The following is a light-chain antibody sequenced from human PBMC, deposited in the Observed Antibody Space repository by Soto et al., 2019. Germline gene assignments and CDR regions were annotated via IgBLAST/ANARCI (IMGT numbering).Light chain of an antibody. J-gene: IGKJ4*01. Sequence: DIQMTQSPTSLSASVGDRVTIICRASQSISSHLNWYQQKPGKAPNLLIYDASTLQSRVPSRFSGSGSETEFTLTISSLQPEDFATYYFQQSYSTPPTFGGGTKVEIK. V-gene: IGKV1-39*01. CDR2: DAS. CDR1: QSISSH. CDR3: QQSYSTPPT.